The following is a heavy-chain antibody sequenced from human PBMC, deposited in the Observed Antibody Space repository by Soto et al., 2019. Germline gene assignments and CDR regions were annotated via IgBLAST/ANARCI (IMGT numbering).Heavy chain of an antibody. D-gene: IGHD1-1*01. CDR3: AHRAGLQGNCDGCYFDF. J-gene: IGHJ4*02. CDR1: GFSLSSSGVG. CDR2: IYWDDDK. V-gene: IGHV2-5*02. Sequence: QITLKESGPTRVKPTQTLTLACTFSGFSLSSSGVGVGWIRQPPGKALEQLALIYWDDDKRYSPSLKSRLTITKDTSKTQVVLTMTTMDPVDTATYYCAHRAGLQGNCDGCYFDFWGQGALVTVSS.